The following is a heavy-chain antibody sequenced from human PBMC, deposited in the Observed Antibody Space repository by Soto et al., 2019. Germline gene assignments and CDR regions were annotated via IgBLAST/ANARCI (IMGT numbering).Heavy chain of an antibody. CDR2: IYYSGET. D-gene: IGHD3-10*01. J-gene: IGHJ6*02. CDR1: GDSISRYY. CDR3: ARDQGGEFLKGSGMDV. Sequence: QVQLQESGPGLVKPSETLSLTCTVSGDSISRYYWSWIRLSPGKGLEWIGYIYYSGETNYNPSVKSRVTISVDRTTNQFSLKLSSVTAADTAVYYCARDQGGEFLKGSGMDVWGHGTTVTVSS. V-gene: IGHV4-59*01.